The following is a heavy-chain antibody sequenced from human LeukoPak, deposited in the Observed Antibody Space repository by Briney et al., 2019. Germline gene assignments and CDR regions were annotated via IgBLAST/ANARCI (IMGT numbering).Heavy chain of an antibody. CDR3: ARVVYSGYDFRGAMDV. CDR1: GGSFSGYY. Sequence: SETLSLTCAVYGGSFSGYYWSWIRQPPGKGLEWIGEINHSGSTNYNPSLKSRVTISVDTSKNQFSLKLSSVTAADTAVYYCARVVYSGYDFRGAMDVWGKGTTVTVSP. CDR2: INHSGST. J-gene: IGHJ6*04. D-gene: IGHD5-12*01. V-gene: IGHV4-34*01.